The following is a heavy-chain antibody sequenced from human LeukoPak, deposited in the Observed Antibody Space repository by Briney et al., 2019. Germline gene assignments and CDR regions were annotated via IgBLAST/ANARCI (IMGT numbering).Heavy chain of an antibody. CDR3: VRGFGPTYTNYAMDF. Sequence: PGGTLRLSCAASGFTFSTYSMNWVRQAPGKGLEGVSSITSSSSCIYYADSVKGGFTISRDNAKNSLYLQMNSLRAEDTAVYFCVRGFGPTYTNYAMDFWGQGTTVTVSS. CDR1: GFTFSTYS. V-gene: IGHV3-21*01. J-gene: IGHJ6*02. CDR2: ITSSSSCI. D-gene: IGHD3-10*01.